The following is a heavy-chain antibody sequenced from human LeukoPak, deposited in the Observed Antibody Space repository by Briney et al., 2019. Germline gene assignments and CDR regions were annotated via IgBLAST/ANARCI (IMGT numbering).Heavy chain of an antibody. CDR1: GGSINNYY. CDR3: ARGPSHYDILTGSHYYYYYMDV. Sequence: PSETLSLTCTVSGGSINNYYWSWLRQPAGKGLEWIVRMYTNGDTAYNPSLKGRVTMSLDTSTNQVSLKVNSVTAADTAVYYCARGPSHYDILTGSHYYYYYMDVWGKGTTVTISS. V-gene: IGHV4-4*07. D-gene: IGHD3-9*01. CDR2: MYTNGDT. J-gene: IGHJ6*03.